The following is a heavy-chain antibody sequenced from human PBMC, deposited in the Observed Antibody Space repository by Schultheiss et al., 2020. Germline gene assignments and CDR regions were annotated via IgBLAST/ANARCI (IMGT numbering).Heavy chain of an antibody. CDR2: IYGSGGTT. D-gene: IGHD2-2*01. CDR3: AKDRTSSWYYYYGLDV. Sequence: GSLRLSCAASGFTFSSYAMSWVRQAPGKGLEWVSSIYGSGGTTYYADSVKGRFTISRDNSQNTLYLQMNSLRVEDTAVYYCAKDRTSSWYYYYGLDVWGQGTTVTVSS. V-gene: IGHV3-23*01. J-gene: IGHJ6*02. CDR1: GFTFSSYA.